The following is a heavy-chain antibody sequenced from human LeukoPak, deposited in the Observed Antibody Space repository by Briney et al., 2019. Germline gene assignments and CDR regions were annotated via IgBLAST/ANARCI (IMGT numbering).Heavy chain of an antibody. D-gene: IGHD2-2*01. Sequence: GESLKISCKGSGYSFTSYWIGWVRQMPGKGLEWMGIIYPGDSDTRYSPSFQGQVTIPADKSISTAYLQWSSLKASDTAMYYCARLPVVPAADPNYGMDVWGQGTTVTVSS. J-gene: IGHJ6*02. V-gene: IGHV5-51*01. CDR3: ARLPVVPAADPNYGMDV. CDR2: IYPGDSDT. CDR1: GYSFTSYW.